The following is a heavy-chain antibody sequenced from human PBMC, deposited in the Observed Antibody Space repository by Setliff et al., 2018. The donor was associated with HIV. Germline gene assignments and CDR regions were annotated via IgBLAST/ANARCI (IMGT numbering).Heavy chain of an antibody. J-gene: IGHJ5*02. V-gene: IGHV4-4*08. Sequence: SETLSLTCTVSGGSISSYYWSWIRQPLGKGLEWIGYIYTSGSTNYNPSLKSRVTISVDTSKNQFSLKLSSVTAADTAVYYCARGAPGLTYYDIRFDPWGQGTLVTVSS. D-gene: IGHD3-9*01. CDR1: GGSISSYY. CDR2: IYTSGST. CDR3: ARGAPGLTYYDIRFDP.